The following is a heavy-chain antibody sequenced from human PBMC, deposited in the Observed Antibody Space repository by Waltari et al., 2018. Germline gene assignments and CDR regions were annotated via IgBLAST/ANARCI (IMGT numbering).Heavy chain of an antibody. Sequence: EVQLVQSGAEVKKPGATVNISCKVSGYTFTYYYMHWVQQAPGKGLEWMGLVDPEEGEKIYAEKFKGRVNITADTSTDTAYMELSSLRSEDTAVYYCATAKSYSSSGIDYWGQGTLVTVSS. CDR1: GYTFTYYY. J-gene: IGHJ4*02. CDR2: VDPEEGEK. D-gene: IGHD6-6*01. CDR3: ATAKSYSSSGIDY. V-gene: IGHV1-69-2*01.